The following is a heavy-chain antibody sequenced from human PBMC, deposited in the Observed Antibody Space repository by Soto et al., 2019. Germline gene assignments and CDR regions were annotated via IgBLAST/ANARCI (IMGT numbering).Heavy chain of an antibody. CDR3: ARESSSGRRDRIDY. V-gene: IGHV3-33*01. J-gene: IGHJ4*02. CDR2: IWYDGTNR. Sequence: QVKLVESGGGVVQPGRSLRLSCAASGFTFSNHGMHWVRQAPGKGLEWVTVIWYDGTNRFYADSVKGRFTISRDISEKQVFLEMNSLRAEDTAVYYCARESSSGRRDRIDYWGQGTLVTVSS. D-gene: IGHD6-19*01. CDR1: GFTFSNHG.